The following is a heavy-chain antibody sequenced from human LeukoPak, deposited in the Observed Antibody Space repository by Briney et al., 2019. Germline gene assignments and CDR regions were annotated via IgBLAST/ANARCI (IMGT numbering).Heavy chain of an antibody. CDR2: IYSGGST. Sequence: GGSLRLSCAASGFTVSSNYMSWVRQAPGKGLEWVSVIYSGGSTYYADSVKGRFTISRDNSKNTLYLQMNSLRAEDTAVYYCADLGSGSQSDYWGQGTLVTVSS. CDR1: GFTVSSNY. J-gene: IGHJ4*02. CDR3: ADLGSGSQSDY. V-gene: IGHV3-66*01. D-gene: IGHD3-10*01.